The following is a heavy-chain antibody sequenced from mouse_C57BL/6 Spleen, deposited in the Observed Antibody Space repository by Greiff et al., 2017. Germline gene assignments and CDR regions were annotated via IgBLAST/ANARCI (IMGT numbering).Heavy chain of an antibody. CDR1: GFTFSDYG. CDR2: ICSGSSTI. Sequence: EVQGVESGGGLVKPGGSLKLSCAASGFTFSDYGMPWVRQAPEKGLEWVAYICSGSSTIYYADTVKGQFTISRDNAKNTLFLQMTSLRAEDTATYYCARKAAQATYYCDDWGQGTTLTVSS. V-gene: IGHV5-17*01. CDR3: ARKAAQATYYCDD. D-gene: IGHD3-2*02. J-gene: IGHJ2*01.